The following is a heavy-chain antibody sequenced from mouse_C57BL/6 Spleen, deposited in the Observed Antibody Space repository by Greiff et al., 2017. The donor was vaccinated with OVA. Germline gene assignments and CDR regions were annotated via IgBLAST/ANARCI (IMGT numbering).Heavy chain of an antibody. CDR2: ISSGSSTI. J-gene: IGHJ1*03. CDR3: AVSTFWYFDV. D-gene: IGHD2-1*01. Sequence: EVMLVESGGGLVKPGGSLKLSCAASGFTFSDYGMHWVRQAPEKGLEWVAYISSGSSTIYYADTVKGRFTISRDNAKNTLFLQMTSLRSEDTATYYCAVSTFWYFDVWGTGTTVTVAS. V-gene: IGHV5-17*01. CDR1: GFTFSDYG.